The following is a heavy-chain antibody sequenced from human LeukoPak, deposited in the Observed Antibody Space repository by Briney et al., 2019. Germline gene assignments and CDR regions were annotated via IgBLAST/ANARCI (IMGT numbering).Heavy chain of an antibody. D-gene: IGHD4-17*01. CDR2: ISAYNGNT. Sequence: ASVKVPCKASGYTFTSYGISWVRQAPGQGLEWMGWISAYNGNTNHAQKLQGRVTMTTDTSTSTAYMELRSLRSDDTAVYYCARAAPYGDYAPVDYWGQGTLVTVSS. V-gene: IGHV1-18*04. J-gene: IGHJ4*02. CDR3: ARAAPYGDYAPVDY. CDR1: GYTFTSYG.